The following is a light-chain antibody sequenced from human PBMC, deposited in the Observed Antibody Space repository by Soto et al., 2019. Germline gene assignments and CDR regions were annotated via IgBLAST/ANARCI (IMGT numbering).Light chain of an antibody. CDR3: ASYRSANTLVV. J-gene: IGLJ1*01. V-gene: IGLV2-14*01. CDR1: SRDIGNYNY. Sequence: QSVLAQPASVSGSPGQSITISCTGTSRDIGNYNYVSWYQHHPGKAPKLMIYEVTTRPSGVSDRSSGSKSGMTASLTISGLQPEDEADYFCASYRSANTLVVFGTGTKVTV. CDR2: EVT.